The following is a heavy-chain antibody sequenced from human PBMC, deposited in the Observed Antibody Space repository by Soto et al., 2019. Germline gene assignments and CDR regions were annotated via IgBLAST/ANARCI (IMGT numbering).Heavy chain of an antibody. CDR2: SRDKAQGYST. CDR1: GFRLNGRS. CDR3: VRAMYYTDSSGYTRCFDY. V-gene: IGHV3-72*01. Sequence: SLRLSCAVSGFRLNGRSIDWDLPPPEKGLEWVGRSRDKAQGYSTEYAASGKGRFTTSRDDSKNSVLLQMNSLKTEDTAVYYCVRAMYYTDSSGYTRCFDYWGQGTLVAVSS. D-gene: IGHD3-22*01. J-gene: IGHJ4*02.